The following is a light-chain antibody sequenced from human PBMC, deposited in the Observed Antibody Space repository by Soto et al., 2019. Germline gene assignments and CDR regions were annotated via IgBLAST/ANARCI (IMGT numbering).Light chain of an antibody. CDR2: DVS. CDR3: CSYAGSYTFEV. Sequence: QSALTQPRSVSGSPEQSVTISCTGTSSDVGGYNYVSWYQQHPGKAPKVMIYDVSKRPSGVPDRFSGSKSGNTASLTISGLQAEDEADYYCCSYAGSYTFEVFGTGTKVTVL. CDR1: SSDVGGYNY. J-gene: IGLJ1*01. V-gene: IGLV2-11*01.